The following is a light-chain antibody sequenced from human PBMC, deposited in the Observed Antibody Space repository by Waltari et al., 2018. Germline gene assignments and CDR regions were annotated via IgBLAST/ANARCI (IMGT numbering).Light chain of an antibody. J-gene: IGKJ3*01. CDR2: LGS. Sequence: DIVMTQSPLSLPVTPGEPASITCRSSQSLLHSTGYNYLVWYLQKPGQSPQLLIYLGSNRASGVPDRFSGSGSGTDFTLKISRVEAEDVGVYYCMQALQTPLTFGPGTKVDIK. CDR1: QSLLHSTGYNY. V-gene: IGKV2-28*01. CDR3: MQALQTPLT.